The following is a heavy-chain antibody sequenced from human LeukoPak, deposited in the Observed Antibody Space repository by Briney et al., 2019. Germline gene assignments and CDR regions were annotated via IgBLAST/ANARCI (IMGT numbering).Heavy chain of an antibody. CDR3: ARDGSGSYYHY. CDR1: GGSFSGYY. CDR2: INHSGST. D-gene: IGHD3-10*01. Sequence: SETLSLTCAVYGGSFSGYYWSWIRQPPGKGLEWIGEINHSGSTNYNPSLKSRVTISVDTSKNQFSLKLSSVTAADTAVYYCARDGSGSYYHYWVQGTPVTVSS. V-gene: IGHV4-34*01. J-gene: IGHJ4*02.